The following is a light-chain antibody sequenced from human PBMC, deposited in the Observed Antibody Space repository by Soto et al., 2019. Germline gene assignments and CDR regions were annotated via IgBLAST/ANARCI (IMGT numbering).Light chain of an antibody. V-gene: IGLV1-40*01. J-gene: IGLJ1*01. Sequence: QSVLTQPPSVSGAPGERVTISCTGSSSNIEAGYEVHWYQQLPGTSPKLLIYEDTDRPSGVPDRFSGSKSGTSASLAITGLLAEDEADYYCQSYDDSLSGSYVFGTGTKLTVL. CDR2: EDT. CDR1: SSNIEAGYE. CDR3: QSYDDSLSGSYV.